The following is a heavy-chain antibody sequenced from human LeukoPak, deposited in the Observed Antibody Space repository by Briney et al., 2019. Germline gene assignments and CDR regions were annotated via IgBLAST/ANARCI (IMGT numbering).Heavy chain of an antibody. J-gene: IGHJ4*02. CDR2: IYRSGTT. CDR1: GYSISSGYY. CDR3: ARGLGELAVYFDY. V-gene: IGHV4-38-2*02. Sequence: SETLSLTCSVSGYSISSGYYWGWIRQPPGKGLEWIGSIYRSGTTYFHPSLKSRVTISVDRSKNQFSLKLSSVTAADTAVYYCARGLGELAVYFDYWGQGFLVTVSS. D-gene: IGHD3-10*01.